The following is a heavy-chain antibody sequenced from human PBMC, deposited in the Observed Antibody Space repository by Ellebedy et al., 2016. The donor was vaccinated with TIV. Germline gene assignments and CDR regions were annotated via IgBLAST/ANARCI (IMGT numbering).Heavy chain of an antibody. CDR3: ARATSGFDY. Sequence: GESLKISCAASGFTFSSHDMHWVRQPTGKGLEWVSGITSAGDTYYLSSVKGRFIISRDSAKNSLYLQVNSLRAEDTAVYYCARATSGFDYWGQGALATVSS. J-gene: IGHJ4*02. D-gene: IGHD5-24*01. V-gene: IGHV3-13*01. CDR1: GFTFSSHD. CDR2: ITSAGDT.